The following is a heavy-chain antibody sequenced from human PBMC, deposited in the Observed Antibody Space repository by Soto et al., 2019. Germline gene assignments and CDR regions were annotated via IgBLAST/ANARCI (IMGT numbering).Heavy chain of an antibody. V-gene: IGHV3-48*01. Sequence: GGSLRLSCAASGFTFSSYSMNWVRQAPGKGLEWVSYISSSSSTIYYADYVKGRFTISRDNSKNTVYLQMKSLSAEDTAVYYCAIDAISGANWFDPWGQGTLVTVSS. CDR1: GFTFSSYS. CDR3: AIDAISGANWFDP. D-gene: IGHD2-2*01. CDR2: ISSSSSTI. J-gene: IGHJ5*02.